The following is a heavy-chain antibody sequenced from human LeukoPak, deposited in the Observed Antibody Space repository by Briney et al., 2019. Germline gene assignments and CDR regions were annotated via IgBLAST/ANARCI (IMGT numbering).Heavy chain of an antibody. J-gene: IGHJ3*02. D-gene: IGHD4-17*01. V-gene: IGHV4-39*01. CDR1: GGSISSSTYY. Sequence: KPSETLSLTCTVSGGSISSSTYYWGWIRQPPGKGLEWIGSIYFSGSTYYNPSLKSRVTISIDTSKNQFSLKLSSVTAADTAMYYCARHYGDYLLSSDAFDIWGQGTMVTLSS. CDR3: ARHYGDYLLSSDAFDI. CDR2: IYFSGST.